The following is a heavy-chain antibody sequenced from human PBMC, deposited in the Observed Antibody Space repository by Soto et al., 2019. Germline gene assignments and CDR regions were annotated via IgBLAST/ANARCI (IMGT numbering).Heavy chain of an antibody. Sequence: GASVKVSCKASGYTFTSYDINWVRQATGQGLERMGWMNPNSGNTGYAQKFQGRVTMTRNTSISTAYMELSSLRSEDTAVYYCARVVYYDFWSGYYPPPVYMDVWGKGTTVTVSS. J-gene: IGHJ6*03. CDR3: ARVVYYDFWSGYYPPPVYMDV. V-gene: IGHV1-8*01. CDR2: MNPNSGNT. D-gene: IGHD3-3*01. CDR1: GYTFTSYD.